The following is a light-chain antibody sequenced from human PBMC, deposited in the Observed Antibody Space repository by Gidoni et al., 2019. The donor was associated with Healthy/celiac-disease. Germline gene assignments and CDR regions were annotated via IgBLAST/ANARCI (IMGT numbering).Light chain of an antibody. J-gene: IGLJ2*01. CDR1: SSEVGGYNY. Sequence: QSALTQPASVSGSPGQSITISCTGTSSEVGGYNYVPWYQHHPGKAPKLMIYAVRNRPSGFSIRFSGSKSGNTASLTISGLQAEDEADYYCRSYTSSSTLVFGGGTKLTVL. CDR2: AVR. CDR3: RSYTSSSTLV. V-gene: IGLV2-14*01.